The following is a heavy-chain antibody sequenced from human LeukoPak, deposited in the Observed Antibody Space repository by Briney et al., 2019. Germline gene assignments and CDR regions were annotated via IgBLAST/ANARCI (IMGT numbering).Heavy chain of an antibody. CDR2: ISVDNANT. D-gene: IGHD2-8*01. V-gene: IGHV1-18*01. CDR1: GYTFTNYG. CDR3: AREGRCINGVCYPDY. Sequence: ASVKVSCKASGYTFTNYGVSWVRQAPGQGLEWMGWISVDNANTNYAQILQGRVTMTTDTSTSTAYMELRSLRSDDTDVYYCAREGRCINGVCYPDYWGQGTLVTVSS. J-gene: IGHJ4*02.